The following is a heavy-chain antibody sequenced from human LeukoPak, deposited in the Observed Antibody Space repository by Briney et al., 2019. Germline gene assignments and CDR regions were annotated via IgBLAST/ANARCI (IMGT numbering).Heavy chain of an antibody. V-gene: IGHV5-51*01. CDR3: ARPIDSSGTIDY. CDR2: IYPGDSDT. J-gene: IGHJ4*02. CDR1: GYTFDTYW. D-gene: IGHD3-22*01. Sequence: GESLKISCKGSGYTFDTYWIDWVRKMPGKCLEWMGIIYPGDSDTKYRPSFQGQVTFSADKSISTAYLQWSSLKASDTAMYYCARPIDSSGTIDYWGQRTLVTVSS.